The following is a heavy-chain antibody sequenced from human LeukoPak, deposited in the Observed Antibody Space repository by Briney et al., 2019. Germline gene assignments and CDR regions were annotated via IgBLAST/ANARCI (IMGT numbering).Heavy chain of an antibody. Sequence: GGSLRLSCAASGFTFSSYWMSWVRQAPGKGLEWVGSINQDGSEKYYVDSVKGRFTISTDNAKNSLYLQMNSLRAEDTSVYYCARVTSGLDYWGQGTLVTVSS. V-gene: IGHV3-7*01. CDR1: GFTFSSYW. CDR3: ARVTSGLDY. J-gene: IGHJ4*02. CDR2: INQDGSEK.